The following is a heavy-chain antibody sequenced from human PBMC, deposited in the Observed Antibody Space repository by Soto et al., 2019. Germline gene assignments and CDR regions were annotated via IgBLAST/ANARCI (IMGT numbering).Heavy chain of an antibody. D-gene: IGHD3-10*01. CDR1: GDSVSSNNAA. J-gene: IGHJ5*01. Sequence: PSQTLSLTCAISGDSVSSNNAAWNWIRQSPSRGLEWLGRTYYRSKWFNDYAVSVRGRITINPDTSKNQFSLQLNSVTPDDTAVFYCVKDKYDSGRSMGNWFDSWGQGTLVTVSS. V-gene: IGHV6-1*01. CDR3: VKDKYDSGRSMGNWFDS. CDR2: TYYRSKWFN.